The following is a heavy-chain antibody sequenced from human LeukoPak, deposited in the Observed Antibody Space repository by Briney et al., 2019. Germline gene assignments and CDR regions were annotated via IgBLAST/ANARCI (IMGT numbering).Heavy chain of an antibody. Sequence: PGGSLRLSCAASGFTFSSYAMYWIRQAPGKGLDYVSAISSNGGSTYYANTVKGRFTISRDNSKNTLYLQMGSLRAEDMAVYYCARDLGGFGYSSGWYYFGYWGQGTLVTVSS. CDR2: ISSNGGST. D-gene: IGHD6-19*01. CDR3: ARDLGGFGYSSGWYYFGY. CDR1: GFTFSSYA. V-gene: IGHV3-64*01. J-gene: IGHJ4*02.